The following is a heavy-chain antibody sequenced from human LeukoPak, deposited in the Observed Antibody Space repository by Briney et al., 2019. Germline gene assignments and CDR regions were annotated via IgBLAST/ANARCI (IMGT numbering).Heavy chain of an antibody. V-gene: IGHV3-74*01. Sequence: PGGSLRLSCAASGFTFSSYWMHWVRQAPGKGRVWVSRINSDGYSISYADSVKGRFTISRENAKNTLYLQMNSLSVEDTAVYYCARATAVAGTDYWGQGTLVTVSS. CDR2: INSDGYSI. CDR3: ARATAVAGTDY. D-gene: IGHD6-19*01. CDR1: GFTFSSYW. J-gene: IGHJ4*02.